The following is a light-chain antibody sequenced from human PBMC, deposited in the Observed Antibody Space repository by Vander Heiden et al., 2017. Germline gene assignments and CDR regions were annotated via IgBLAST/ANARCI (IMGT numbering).Light chain of an antibody. CDR3: AAWDDSLNGDVV. V-gene: IGLV1-44*01. Sequence: QSVLTHPPSASGSPGQRVTISCSGSSSNIGSNTVNWYQQLPGTAPKLLIYSNNQRPSGVPDRFSGSKSGTSASLAISGLQSEDEADYYCAAWDDSLNGDVVFGGGTKLTVL. CDR2: SNN. J-gene: IGLJ2*01. CDR1: SSNIGSNT.